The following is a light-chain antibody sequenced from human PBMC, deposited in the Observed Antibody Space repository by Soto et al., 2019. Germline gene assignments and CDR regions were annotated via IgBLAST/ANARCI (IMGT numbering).Light chain of an antibody. CDR2: GAS. CDR1: QSVGGD. V-gene: IGKV3-15*01. CDR3: QQYGSSPRT. J-gene: IGKJ2*01. Sequence: IVMTQSPATLSVSPGERATLSCRASQSVGGDLAWYQRKPGQAPRLLIYGASSRAPGIPARFSGSGSGTDFTLTISRLEPEDFAVYYCQQYGSSPRTFGQGTKVDIK.